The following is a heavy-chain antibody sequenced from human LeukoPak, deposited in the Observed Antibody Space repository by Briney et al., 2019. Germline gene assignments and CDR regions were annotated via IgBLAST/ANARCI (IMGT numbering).Heavy chain of an antibody. CDR1: GYTFTSYY. V-gene: IGHV1-3*01. Sequence: GASVKVSCKASGYTFTSYYMHWVRQAPGQRLEWMGWINAGNGNTKYSQKFQGRVTITRDTSASTAYMELSSLRSEDTAVYYCARGVTVAGTLGRPFDYWGQGTLVTVSS. CDR2: INAGNGNT. D-gene: IGHD6-19*01. CDR3: ARGVTVAGTLGRPFDY. J-gene: IGHJ4*02.